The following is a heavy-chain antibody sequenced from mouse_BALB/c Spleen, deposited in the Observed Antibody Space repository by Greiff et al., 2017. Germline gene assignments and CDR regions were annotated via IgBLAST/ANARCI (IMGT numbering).Heavy chain of an antibody. CDR1: GYTFSSYW. Sequence: QVQLQQSGAELMKPGASVKISCKATGYTFSSYWIEWVKQRPGHGLEWIGEILPGSGSTNYNEKFKGKATFTADTSSNTAYMQLSSLTSEDSDVYYCARGGNLAYWGQGTLVTVSA. CDR3: ARGGNLAY. CDR2: ILPGSGST. V-gene: IGHV1-9*01. J-gene: IGHJ3*01. D-gene: IGHD2-1*01.